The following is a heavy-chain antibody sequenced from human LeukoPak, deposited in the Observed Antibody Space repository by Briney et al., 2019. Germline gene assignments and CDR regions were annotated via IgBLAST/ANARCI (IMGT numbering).Heavy chain of an antibody. D-gene: IGHD3-3*01. CDR3: AVMAYYDFWSGYYTLDY. V-gene: IGHV1-8*03. Sequence: ASVKVSCKASGYTFTSYDINWVRQATGQGLEWMGWMNPNSGNTGYAQKFQGRVTITRNTSISTAYMELSSLRSEDTAVYYCAVMAYYDFWSGYYTLDYWGQGTLVTVSS. CDR1: GYTFTSYD. CDR2: MNPNSGNT. J-gene: IGHJ4*02.